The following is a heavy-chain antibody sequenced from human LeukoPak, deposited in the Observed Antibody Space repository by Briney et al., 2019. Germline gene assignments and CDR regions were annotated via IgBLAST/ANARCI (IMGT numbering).Heavy chain of an antibody. CDR3: ARKGPDYGDYLDY. CDR1: GFTFSSYS. J-gene: IGHJ4*02. Sequence: GGSLRLSCAASGFTFSSYSMNWVRQAPGKGLEWVSYISSSSSTIYYADSVKGRFTISRDNAKNSLYLQMNSLRAEDTAVYYCARKGPDYGDYLDYWGQGTLVTVSS. CDR2: ISSSSSTI. V-gene: IGHV3-48*04. D-gene: IGHD4-17*01.